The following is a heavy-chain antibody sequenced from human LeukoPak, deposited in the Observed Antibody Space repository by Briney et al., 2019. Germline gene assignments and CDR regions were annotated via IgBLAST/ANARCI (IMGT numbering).Heavy chain of an antibody. D-gene: IGHD5-24*01. J-gene: IGHJ5*02. Sequence: GGSLRLSCAASGFTFSSYAMSWVRQAPGKGLEWVSAISGSGGSTYYADSVKGRFTIPRDNSKDTLYLQMNSLRAEDTAVYYCAKGTGYNPNWFDPWGQGTLVTVSS. CDR3: AKGTGYNPNWFDP. V-gene: IGHV3-23*01. CDR1: GFTFSSYA. CDR2: ISGSGGST.